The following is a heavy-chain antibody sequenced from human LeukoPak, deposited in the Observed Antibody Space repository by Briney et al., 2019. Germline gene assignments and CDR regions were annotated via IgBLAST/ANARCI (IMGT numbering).Heavy chain of an antibody. Sequence: GASVKVSCKASGYTFTGYYMHWVRQAPGQGLEWMGWITPNSGGTNYAQKFQGRVTMTRDTSISTAYMELSRLRSDDTAVYYCANLNDDRNIDDYSNYEEDYFDYWGQGTLVTVSS. CDR1: GYTFTGYY. V-gene: IGHV1-2*02. CDR2: ITPNSGGT. J-gene: IGHJ4*02. CDR3: ANLNDDRNIDDYSNYEEDYFDY. D-gene: IGHD4-11*01.